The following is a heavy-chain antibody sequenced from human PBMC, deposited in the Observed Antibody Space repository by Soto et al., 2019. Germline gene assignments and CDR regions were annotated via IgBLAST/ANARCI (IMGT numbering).Heavy chain of an antibody. J-gene: IGHJ6*03. CDR2: ISAYNGNT. V-gene: IGHV1-18*01. CDR1: GYTFTSYC. CDR3: AKGPAARDYYYYMDV. Sequence: ASVKVSCKASGYTFTSYCISWVCQAPGQGLEWMGWISAYNGNTNYAQKLQGRVTMTTDTSTSTAYMELRSLRSDDTAVYYCAKGPAARDYYYYMDVWGKGTTVTVSS. D-gene: IGHD2-2*01.